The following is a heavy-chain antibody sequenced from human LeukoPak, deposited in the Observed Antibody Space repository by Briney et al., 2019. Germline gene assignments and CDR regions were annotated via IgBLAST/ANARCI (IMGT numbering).Heavy chain of an antibody. CDR2: ISGSGGGT. CDR1: GFTFSSYA. D-gene: IGHD2-15*01. CDR3: AGYFCSGGSCYRYFDY. J-gene: IGHJ4*02. Sequence: GGSLRFSCAASGFTFSSYAMSWVRQPPGKGLEWVSTISGSGGGTYYADSVKGRFTISRDNSKNTLYLQMNSLRPEDTAVYYCAGYFCSGGSCYRYFDYWGQGTLVTVSS. V-gene: IGHV3-23*01.